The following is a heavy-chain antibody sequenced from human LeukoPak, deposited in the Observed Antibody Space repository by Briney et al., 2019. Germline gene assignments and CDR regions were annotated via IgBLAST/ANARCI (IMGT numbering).Heavy chain of an antibody. V-gene: IGHV4-34*01. Sequence: SETLSLTCAVYGGSFSGYYWSWIRQPPGKGLEWIGEINHSGSTNYNPSLKSRVTISVDTSKNQFSLKLGSVTAADTAVYYCARWSAYSGGWYDEPRNWFDPWGQGTLVTVSS. D-gene: IGHD6-19*01. J-gene: IGHJ5*02. CDR3: ARWSAYSGGWYDEPRNWFDP. CDR2: INHSGST. CDR1: GGSFSGYY.